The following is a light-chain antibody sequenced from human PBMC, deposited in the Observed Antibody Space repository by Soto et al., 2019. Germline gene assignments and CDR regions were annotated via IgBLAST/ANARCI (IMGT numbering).Light chain of an antibody. J-gene: IGKJ1*01. V-gene: IGKV1-5*03. CDR1: QSISTW. Sequence: DIQMTQSPSTLSASVGDRVTITCRASQSISTWLAWYQQKPGKAPKLLIYRASMIYRASSLESGVPSRFSGSGSGTEFTLTISSLQPDDFATYSCQQYNSYPWTFGQGTKVEIK. CDR2: IYRAS. CDR3: QQYNSYPWT.